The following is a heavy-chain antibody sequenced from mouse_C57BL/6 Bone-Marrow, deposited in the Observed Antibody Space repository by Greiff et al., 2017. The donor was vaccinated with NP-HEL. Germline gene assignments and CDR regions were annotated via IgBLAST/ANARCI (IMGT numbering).Heavy chain of an antibody. D-gene: IGHD1-1*01. CDR2: INPNNGGT. V-gene: IGHV1-18*01. Sequence: VQLQQSGPELVKPGASVKIPCKASGYTFTDYNMDWVKQSHGKSLEWIGDINPNNGGTIYNQKFKGKATLTVDKSSSTAYMELRSLTSEDSAVYYCARNRLLRYPPDYWGQGTSVTVSS. J-gene: IGHJ4*01. CDR1: GYTFTDYN. CDR3: ARNRLLRYPPDY.